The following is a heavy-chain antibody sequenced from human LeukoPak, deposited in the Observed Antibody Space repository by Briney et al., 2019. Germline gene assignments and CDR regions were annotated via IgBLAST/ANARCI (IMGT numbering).Heavy chain of an antibody. CDR1: GGSISSSSYY. J-gene: IGHJ4*02. CDR2: IYYSGST. Sequence: SETLSFTCNVSGGSISSSSYYWGWIRQPPGKGLEWIGSIYYSGSTYYNPSLKSRVTISVDTSKNQFSLKLSSVTAADTAVYYCARDSWELLGAYFDYWGQGTLVTVSS. CDR3: ARDSWELLGAYFDY. D-gene: IGHD1-26*01. V-gene: IGHV4-39*07.